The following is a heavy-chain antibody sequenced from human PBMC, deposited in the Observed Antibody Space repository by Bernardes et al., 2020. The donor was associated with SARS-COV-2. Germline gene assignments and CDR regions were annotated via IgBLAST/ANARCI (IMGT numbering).Heavy chain of an antibody. CDR3: AKEIRPNWNLYAMDV. J-gene: IGHJ6*02. V-gene: IGHV3-23*01. D-gene: IGHD1-1*01. CDR2: IIGSGGA. Sequence: GGSLRLSCAASGFTVSDYVMRWVRQAPGKGLEWVSTIIGSGGAFYADSVKGRFTISRDNSKNTLYLQMNSLRAEDTALYYCAKEIRPNWNLYAMDVGGQGTTVTISS. CDR1: GFTVSDYV.